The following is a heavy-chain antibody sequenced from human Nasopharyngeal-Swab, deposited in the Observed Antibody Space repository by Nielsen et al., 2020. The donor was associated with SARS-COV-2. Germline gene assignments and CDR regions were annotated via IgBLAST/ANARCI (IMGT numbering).Heavy chain of an antibody. D-gene: IGHD5/OR15-5a*01. V-gene: IGHV3-48*04. J-gene: IGHJ3*02. CDR3: ASLHAFDI. CDR1: GFTFSSYS. CDR2: ISSSSSTI. Sequence: GESLKISCAASGFTFSSYSMNWVRQAPGKGLEWVSYISSSSSTIYYADSVKGRFTISRDNARNSLYLQMNSLRAEDTAVYYCASLHAFDIWGQGTLVTVSS.